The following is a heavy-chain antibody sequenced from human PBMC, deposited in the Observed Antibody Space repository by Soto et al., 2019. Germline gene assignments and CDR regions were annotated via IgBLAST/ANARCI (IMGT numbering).Heavy chain of an antibody. CDR2: INPSDGST. V-gene: IGHV1-46*01. CDR3: ARSAHIVVVAAAITYGWFDH. Sequence: GXSVNVSYQASVYTFTRYYISGVRQAPGQGLEWMGIINPSDGSTTYAQKFQGRVTMTRDTSTSTVYMQLSSLRSEDTAVYFCARSAHIVVVAAAITYGWFDHWGPGTLVTVSS. J-gene: IGHJ5*02. CDR1: VYTFTRYY. D-gene: IGHD2-2*02.